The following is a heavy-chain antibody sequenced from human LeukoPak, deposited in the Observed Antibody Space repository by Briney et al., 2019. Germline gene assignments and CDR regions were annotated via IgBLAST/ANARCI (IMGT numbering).Heavy chain of an antibody. V-gene: IGHV1-46*01. CDR3: ARDYYDSSGYRLFYASDI. CDR2: INPSGGST. D-gene: IGHD3-22*01. Sequence: ASVKVSCKASGCTFTSYYMHWVRQAPGQGLEWMGVINPSGGSTSYAQKFQGRVTMTRDMSTSTVYMELSSLRSEDTAVYYCARDYYDSSGYRLFYASDIWGQGTMVTVSS. CDR1: GCTFTSYY. J-gene: IGHJ3*02.